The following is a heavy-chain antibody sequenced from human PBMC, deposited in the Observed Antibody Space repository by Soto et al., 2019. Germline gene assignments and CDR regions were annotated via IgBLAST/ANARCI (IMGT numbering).Heavy chain of an antibody. J-gene: IGHJ5*01. CDR2: IYSGGST. Sequence: EVQLVESGGGLVQPGGSLRLSCAASGFTVSNNYMSWVRQAPGKGLEWVSVIYSGGSTYYADSVKGRFTLSRDNSKNTLYLQMNSLRAEDTAVYYCAKDFVAYDSGSLDSWGQGTLVTVSS. CDR1: GFTVSNNY. D-gene: IGHD3-10*01. CDR3: AKDFVAYDSGSLDS. V-gene: IGHV3-66*01.